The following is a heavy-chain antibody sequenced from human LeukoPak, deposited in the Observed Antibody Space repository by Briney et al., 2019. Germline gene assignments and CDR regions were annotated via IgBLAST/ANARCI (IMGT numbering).Heavy chain of an antibody. D-gene: IGHD3-10*01. CDR1: GFDFSSYG. CDR3: ARRTRSSESHSFDY. J-gene: IGHJ4*02. Sequence: GGSLRLSCAASGFDFSSYGMRWVRQAPGKGLEWVSYITSSGIIYYADSVKGRFTISRDNAKNSLFLQMNSLRDEDTAVYYCARRTRSSESHSFDYWGQGTLVTVSS. CDR2: ITSSGII. V-gene: IGHV3-48*02.